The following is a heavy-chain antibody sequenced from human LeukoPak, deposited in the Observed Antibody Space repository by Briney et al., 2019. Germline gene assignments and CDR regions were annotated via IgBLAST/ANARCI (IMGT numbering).Heavy chain of an antibody. V-gene: IGHV3-23*01. D-gene: IGHD4-17*01. CDR1: GFTFSSYV. CDR2: ITSSGGRT. J-gene: IGHJ4*02. Sequence: GGSLRLSCAASGFTFSSYVMNWVRQAPGKGLEWVSSITSSGGRTYYADSVKGRFTISRDNSKNTLHLQMNSLKAEDTAVYYCARKGQSEDYGKPDWGQGTLVTVSS. CDR3: ARKGQSEDYGKPD.